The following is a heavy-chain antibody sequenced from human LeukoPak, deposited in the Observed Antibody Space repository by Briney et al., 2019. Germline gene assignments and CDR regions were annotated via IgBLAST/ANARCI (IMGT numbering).Heavy chain of an antibody. CDR3: AREDTTGYYSAFDY. J-gene: IGHJ4*02. CDR2: TYYRSRWYN. Sequence: SQTLSLTCAISGDSVSSNSAAWNWIRQSPSRGLEWLGRTYYRSRWYNDYVVSVRSRITINPDTAKNQFSLHLNSVTPEDTAVYYCAREDTTGYYSAFDYWGQGTLVTVSS. CDR1: GDSVSSNSAA. D-gene: IGHD3-22*01. V-gene: IGHV6-1*01.